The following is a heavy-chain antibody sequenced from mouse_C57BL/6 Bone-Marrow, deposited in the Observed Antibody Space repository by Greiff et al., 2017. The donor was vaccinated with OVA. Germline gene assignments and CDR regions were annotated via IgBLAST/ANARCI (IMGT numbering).Heavy chain of an antibody. V-gene: IGHV1-64*01. J-gene: IGHJ3*01. D-gene: IGHD2-3*01. CDR1: GYTFTSYW. CDR2: IHPNSGST. CDR3: ARERFYDQFAY. Sequence: QVQLQQPGAELVKPGASVKLSCKASGYTFTSYWMHWVKQRPGQGLEWIGMIHPNSGSTNYNEKFKSKATLTVDKSSSTAYMQLSSLTSEDSAVYYCARERFYDQFAYWGQGTLVTVSA.